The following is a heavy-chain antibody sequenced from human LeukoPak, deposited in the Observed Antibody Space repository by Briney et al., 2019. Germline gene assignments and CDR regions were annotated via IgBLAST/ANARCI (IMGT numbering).Heavy chain of an antibody. CDR1: GGSISGSNYY. J-gene: IGHJ4*02. V-gene: IGHV4-39*01. CDR3: ERHANMAAAGDY. D-gene: IGHD6-13*01. Sequence: SETLSLTCSVSGGSISGSNYYWGWIRQPPGKGLEWIGSIYYSGSTYYNPSLKSRVTISVDTSKNQFSLKLSSVTAADTAVYYCERHANMAAAGDYWGRGTLVTVSS. CDR2: IYYSGST.